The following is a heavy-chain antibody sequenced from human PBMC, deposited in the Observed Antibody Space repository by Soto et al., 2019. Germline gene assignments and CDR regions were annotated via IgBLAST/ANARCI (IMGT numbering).Heavy chain of an antibody. CDR2: INAGNGNT. D-gene: IGHD3-10*01. V-gene: IGHV1-3*01. CDR1: GYTFTSYA. J-gene: IGHJ4*02. Sequence: QVPLVQSGAEVKKPGASVKVSCKASGYTFTSYAMHWVRQAPGQRLEWMGWINAGNGNTKYSQKFQGRVTITRDTSATTAYMELSSLGSEDTAVYYCAREFEWFGELLSLSFDYWGQGTLVTVSS. CDR3: AREFEWFGELLSLSFDY.